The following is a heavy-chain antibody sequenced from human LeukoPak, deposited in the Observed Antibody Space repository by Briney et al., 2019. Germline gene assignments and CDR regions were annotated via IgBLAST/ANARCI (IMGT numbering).Heavy chain of an antibody. CDR1: GGSISSSSYY. D-gene: IGHD2-2*01. Sequence: SETLSLTCTVSGGSISSSSYYWGWIRQPPGKGLEWIGSIYYSGSTYYNPFLKSRVTISVDTSKNQFSLKLSSVTAADTAVYYCARDQPIVVVPAANGMDVWGQGTTVTVSS. CDR2: IYYSGST. CDR3: ARDQPIVVVPAANGMDV. J-gene: IGHJ6*02. V-gene: IGHV4-39*07.